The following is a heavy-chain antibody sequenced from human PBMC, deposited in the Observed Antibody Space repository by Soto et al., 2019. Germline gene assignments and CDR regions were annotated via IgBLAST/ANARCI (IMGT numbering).Heavy chain of an antibody. D-gene: IGHD2-21*02. CDR3: AAMTVDYYYCMDV. J-gene: IGHJ6*02. CDR1: GYTFTYRY. CDR2: ITPFNGNT. V-gene: IGHV1-45*02. Sequence: SVKVSCKASGYTFTYRYLHWVRQAPGQALEWMGWITPFNGNTNYAQKFQGKVTITRDRSMSTAYMELSSLGSEDTAMYYCAAMTVDYYYCMDVWGQGTTVTVSS.